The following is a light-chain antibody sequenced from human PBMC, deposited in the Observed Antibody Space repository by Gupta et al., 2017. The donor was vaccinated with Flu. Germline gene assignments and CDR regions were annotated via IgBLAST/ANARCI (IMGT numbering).Light chain of an antibody. Sequence: QSVLAQPPSASATPGQRVTISCSGSSSNIGSNNVNWYQQVPGTAPKLLIYGNSQRPSGVPDRFSGSKSSTSASLAISGLQSEDEADYYCAAWDDSLNGHYVFGTGTKVTAL. J-gene: IGLJ1*01. V-gene: IGLV1-44*01. CDR2: GNS. CDR3: AAWDDSLNGHYV. CDR1: SSNIGSNN.